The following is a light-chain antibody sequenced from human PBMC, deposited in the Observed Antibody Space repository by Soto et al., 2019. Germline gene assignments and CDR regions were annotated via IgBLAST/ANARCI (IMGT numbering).Light chain of an antibody. V-gene: IGLV2-8*01. CDR3: TSRAGSINWV. CDR1: SSDVGRYNF. CDR2: EVS. J-gene: IGLJ2*01. Sequence: QSALTQPPSASGSPGQSVTISCTGTSSDVGRYNFVSWYQHPPGKAPKLVIYEVSKRPSGVPDRFSGSKSGNTASLTVSGLQAEDEADYYCTSRAGSINWVFSGGTKLTVL.